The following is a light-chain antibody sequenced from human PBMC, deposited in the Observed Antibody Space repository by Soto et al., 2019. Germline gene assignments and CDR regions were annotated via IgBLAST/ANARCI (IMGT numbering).Light chain of an antibody. V-gene: IGLV2-14*01. CDR2: EVS. J-gene: IGLJ1*01. CDR1: SSDVGGYNY. CDR3: NSYTSSSTLYV. Sequence: QSALTQPASVSGSPGQSITISCTETSSDVGGYNYVSWYQQHPGKAPKLMIYEVSNRPSGVSNRFSGSKSGNTASLTISGLQAEDEADYYCNSYTSSSTLYVFGTGTKVTVL.